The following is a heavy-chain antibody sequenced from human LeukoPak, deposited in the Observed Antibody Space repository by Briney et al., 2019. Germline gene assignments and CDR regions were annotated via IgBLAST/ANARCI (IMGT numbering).Heavy chain of an antibody. CDR1: GFTFSSYS. Sequence: PGGSLRLSCAASGFTFSSYSMNWVRQAPGKVLEWVSSISSSSYIYYADSVKGRFTISRDNAKNSLYLQMNSLRAEDTAVYYCARGGSSYWGQSKYYFDYWGQGTLVTVSS. D-gene: IGHD7-27*01. CDR3: ARGGSSYWGQSKYYFDY. CDR2: ISSSSYI. J-gene: IGHJ4*02. V-gene: IGHV3-21*01.